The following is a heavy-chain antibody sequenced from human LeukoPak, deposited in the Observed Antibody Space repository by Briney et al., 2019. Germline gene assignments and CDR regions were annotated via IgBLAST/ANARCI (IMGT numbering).Heavy chain of an antibody. CDR2: VYPSGST. CDR1: GGSNSGDY. CDR3: ARGYASGCYST. V-gene: IGHV4-4*07. J-gene: IGHJ5*02. Sequence: SETLSLTCTMSGGSNSGDYWSWIRQPAGEGLEWIGRVYPSGSTYLNPSLKSRVSMSVDMSKSQIFLKVDPVTAADTAVYYCARGYASGCYSTWGQGILVTVSS. D-gene: IGHD3-10*01.